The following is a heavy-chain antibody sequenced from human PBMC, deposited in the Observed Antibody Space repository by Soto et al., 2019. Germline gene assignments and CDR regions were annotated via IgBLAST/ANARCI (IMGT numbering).Heavy chain of an antibody. Sequence: GASVKVSCKASGGTFSSYAISWVRQAPGQGLEWMGGIIPIFGTANYAQKFQGRVTITADESTSTAYMELSSLRSEDTAVYYCATTGYCISTSCSNWFDPWGQGTLVPVSS. CDR3: ATTGYCISTSCSNWFDP. V-gene: IGHV1-69*13. CDR2: IIPIFGTA. J-gene: IGHJ5*02. CDR1: GGTFSSYA. D-gene: IGHD2-2*01.